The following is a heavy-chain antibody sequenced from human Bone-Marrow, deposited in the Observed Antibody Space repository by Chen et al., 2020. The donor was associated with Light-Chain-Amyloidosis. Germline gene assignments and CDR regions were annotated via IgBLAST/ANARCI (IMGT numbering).Heavy chain of an antibody. CDR1: GFTFEDSA. CDR3: AKDVGPGTTRYFED. J-gene: IGHJ4*02. D-gene: IGHD1-7*01. V-gene: IGHV3-9*01. CDR2: ISWNSCGI. Sequence: EVQLVESGGGLVQPGRSLRLSCAASGFTFEDSAMHWVRQAPGKGLEWVAGISWNSCGIAYADSVKGRFTLFRDNAKNSLFLQMNSLRAEDTALYYCAKDVGPGTTRYFEDWGQGTLVTVSS.